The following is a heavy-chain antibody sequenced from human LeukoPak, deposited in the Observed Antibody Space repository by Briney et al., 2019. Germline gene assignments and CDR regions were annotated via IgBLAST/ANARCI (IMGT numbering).Heavy chain of an antibody. V-gene: IGHV4-34*01. Sequence: SETLSLTCAVYGGSFSGYYWSWIRQPPGKGLEWIGEINHSGSTNYNPSLESRVTISVDTSKNQFPLKVSSVTAADTAVYYCASLMDLSSYYYYYGVDVWGKGTTVTVSS. J-gene: IGHJ6*04. CDR3: ASLMDLSSYYYYYGVDV. CDR1: GGSFSGYY. D-gene: IGHD3-16*02. CDR2: INHSGST.